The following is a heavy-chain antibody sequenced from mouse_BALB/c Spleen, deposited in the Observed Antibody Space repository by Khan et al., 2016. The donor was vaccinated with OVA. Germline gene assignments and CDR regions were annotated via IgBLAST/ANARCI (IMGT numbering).Heavy chain of an antibody. CDR2: INPSSGYT. V-gene: IGHV1-4*01. CDR1: GYTFTSYT. Sequence: VELVESGAELARPGASVKMSCKASGYTFTSYTIHWIKQRPGQGLEWIGYINPSSGYTNYNQKFKDKATLTADKSSTTAYMQLSSLTSDDSAVYYCARDGAYYRNDGWFAYWGQGTRVTVSA. CDR3: ARDGAYYRNDGWFAY. J-gene: IGHJ3*01. D-gene: IGHD2-14*01.